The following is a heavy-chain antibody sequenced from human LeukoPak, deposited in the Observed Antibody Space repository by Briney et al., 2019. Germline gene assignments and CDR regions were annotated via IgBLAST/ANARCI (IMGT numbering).Heavy chain of an antibody. Sequence: GASVKVSCKASGYTFTGYYMHWVRLAPGQGLEWMGWINPNSGGTNYAQKFQGWVTMTRDTSISTAYMELSRLRSDDTAVYYCARGAYYDILTGKLITKNNWFDPWXXXTLVTVSS. CDR3: ARGAYYDILTGKLITKNNWFDP. CDR2: INPNSGGT. V-gene: IGHV1-2*04. D-gene: IGHD3-9*01. J-gene: IGHJ5*02. CDR1: GYTFTGYY.